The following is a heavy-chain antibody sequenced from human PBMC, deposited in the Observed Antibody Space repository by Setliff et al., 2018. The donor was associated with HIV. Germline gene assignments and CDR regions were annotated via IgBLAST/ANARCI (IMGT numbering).Heavy chain of an antibody. Sequence: SETLSLTCAVSGGSITSSLYYWTWIRQHPGKGLEWIGYYYYSGFTYYNPSLKSRLTISIDTSKNQFSLKLSSVTAADTAVYYCATPVTSMGYYYMDVWGKGTTVTVSS. V-gene: IGHV4-31*11. CDR1: GGSITSSLYY. J-gene: IGHJ6*03. D-gene: IGHD4-17*01. CDR3: ATPVTSMGYYYMDV. CDR2: YYYSGFT.